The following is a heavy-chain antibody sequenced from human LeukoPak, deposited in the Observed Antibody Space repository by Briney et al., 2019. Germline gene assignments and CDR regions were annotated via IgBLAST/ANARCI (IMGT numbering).Heavy chain of an antibody. CDR1: GFTLSSYW. Sequence: GGSLRLSCLGSGFTLSSYWMHWVRQAPGKGLVWVSRFYSDGSRTNYADSVKGRFTISGDNAKNTQYLQMNSLRAEDTAVYYCARSGRGGAFDIWGQGTMVTVSS. V-gene: IGHV3-74*01. CDR3: ARSGRGGAFDI. D-gene: IGHD1-26*01. J-gene: IGHJ3*02. CDR2: FYSDGSRT.